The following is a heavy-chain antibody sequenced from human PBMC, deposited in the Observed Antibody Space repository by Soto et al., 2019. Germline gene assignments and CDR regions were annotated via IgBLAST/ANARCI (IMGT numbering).Heavy chain of an antibody. CDR3: ATDRPNRGSYWHNWFDP. D-gene: IGHD1-26*01. CDR2: FDSENGET. CDR1: GYTLTELS. J-gene: IGHJ5*02. Sequence: ASVKVSCKVSGYTLTELSMHWVRQAPGKGLEWTGGFDSENGETIYAQKFQGRVTMTEDTFTDTAYMELSSLRSEDTAVYYCATDRPNRGSYWHNWFDPWGQGTLVTVSS. V-gene: IGHV1-24*01.